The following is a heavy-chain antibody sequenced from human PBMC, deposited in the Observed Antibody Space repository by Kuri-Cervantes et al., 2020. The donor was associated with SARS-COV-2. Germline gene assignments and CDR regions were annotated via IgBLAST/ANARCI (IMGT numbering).Heavy chain of an antibody. Sequence: GSLRLSCAVHGGSFSGYYWSWIRQPPGKGLEWIGEINHSGSTNYNPSLKSRVTISVDTSKNQFSLKLSSVTAADTAVYYCARARRIAAAKPRNWFDPWGQGTLVTVSS. D-gene: IGHD6-13*01. CDR3: ARARRIAAAKPRNWFDP. CDR2: INHSGST. V-gene: IGHV4-34*01. CDR1: GGSFSGYY. J-gene: IGHJ5*02.